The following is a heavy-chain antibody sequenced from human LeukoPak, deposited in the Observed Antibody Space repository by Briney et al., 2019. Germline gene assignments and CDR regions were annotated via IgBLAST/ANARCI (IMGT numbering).Heavy chain of an antibody. Sequence: ASVKVSCKASGYTFSSNDINWVRQATGQGLEWMGWMNPHSGNTGYAQKFQGRVTITRNSSISTAYMELSSLRSEDTAVYYCAREGNRSSDSSASYPLDYWGQGTLVTVSS. J-gene: IGHJ4*02. CDR1: GYTFSSND. CDR3: AREGNRSSDSSASYPLDY. V-gene: IGHV1-8*01. CDR2: MNPHSGNT. D-gene: IGHD1-26*01.